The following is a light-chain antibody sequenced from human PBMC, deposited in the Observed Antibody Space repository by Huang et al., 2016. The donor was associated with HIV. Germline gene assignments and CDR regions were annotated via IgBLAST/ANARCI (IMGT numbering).Light chain of an antibody. CDR1: QSVSSY. Sequence: EIVLTQSPATLSLSPGERATLSCRASQSVSSYVVWYQQKPGQAPRLLIYDASNRATGIPARFSGSGSGTDFTLTISSLEPEDFAVYYCQQRSNWPPTFGGGTKVEIK. J-gene: IGKJ4*01. CDR2: DAS. CDR3: QQRSNWPPT. V-gene: IGKV3-11*01.